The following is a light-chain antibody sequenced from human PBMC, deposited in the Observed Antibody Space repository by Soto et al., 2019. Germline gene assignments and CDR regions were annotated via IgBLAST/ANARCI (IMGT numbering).Light chain of an antibody. CDR1: SSDVGGYNY. Sequence: QSALTQPASVSGSPGQSITISCTGTSSDVGGYNYVSWYQQHPGKAPKLMIYEVSNRPSGVSNRFSGSKSGTTASLTISGLQAEDEDDYYCSSYTSSSTRVFGGGTKLTVL. CDR2: EVS. J-gene: IGLJ3*02. CDR3: SSYTSSSTRV. V-gene: IGLV2-14*01.